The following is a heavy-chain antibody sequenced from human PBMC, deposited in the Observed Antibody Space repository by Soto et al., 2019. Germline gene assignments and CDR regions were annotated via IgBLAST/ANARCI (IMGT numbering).Heavy chain of an antibody. CDR2: IYYSGST. Sequence: SETLSLTCTVSGGSISSGDYYWSWIRQPPGKGLEWIGYIYYSGSTYYNPSLKSRVTISVDTSKNQFSLQLSSVTAADTAVYYCARDRGPRYSSSRGGFDPWGQGTLVTVSS. CDR1: GGSISSGDYY. D-gene: IGHD6-6*01. J-gene: IGHJ5*02. CDR3: ARDRGPRYSSSRGGFDP. V-gene: IGHV4-30-4*01.